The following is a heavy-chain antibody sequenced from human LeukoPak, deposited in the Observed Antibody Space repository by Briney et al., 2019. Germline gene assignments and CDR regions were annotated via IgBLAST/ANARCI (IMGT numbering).Heavy chain of an antibody. D-gene: IGHD3-22*01. Sequence: KVSXXAXGYXFXSYAMNWVRQAPGQGLEWMGWINTNTGNPTYAQGFTGRFVFSLDTSVSTVYLQISSLKAEDTAVYYCARAPPKGPIVVANDYWGQGTLVTVSS. V-gene: IGHV7-4-1*02. CDR3: ARAPPKGPIVVANDY. CDR1: GYXFXSYA. CDR2: INTNTGNP. J-gene: IGHJ4*02.